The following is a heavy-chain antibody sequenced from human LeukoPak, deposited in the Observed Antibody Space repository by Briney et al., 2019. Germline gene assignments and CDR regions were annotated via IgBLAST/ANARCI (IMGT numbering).Heavy chain of an antibody. CDR2: IRYDGSNK. Sequence: GGSLRLSCAASGFTFSSYGMHWVRQAPGKGLEWVAFIRYDGSNKYYADSVKGRFTISRDNSKNTLYLQMNSLRAEDTAVYYCAKGGPDYYDSSGYNTSSDYWGQGTLVTVSS. CDR1: GFTFSSYG. D-gene: IGHD3-22*01. J-gene: IGHJ4*02. CDR3: AKGGPDYYDSSGYNTSSDY. V-gene: IGHV3-30*02.